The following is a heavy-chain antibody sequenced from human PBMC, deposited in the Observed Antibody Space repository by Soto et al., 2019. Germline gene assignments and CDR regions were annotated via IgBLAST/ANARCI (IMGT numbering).Heavy chain of an antibody. CDR3: ARVPTPIEVADN. D-gene: IGHD6-19*01. Sequence: GGSVKVSCKTSGYSFTDYYMYWVRQAPGQELGWMGRINPNSGGTNYAQKFQGRVTMTRDTSISTAYMELSRLRSDDTAVYYCARVPTPIEVADNWGQGTMVPVSS. V-gene: IGHV1-2*06. J-gene: IGHJ4*02. CDR2: INPNSGGT. CDR1: GYSFTDYY.